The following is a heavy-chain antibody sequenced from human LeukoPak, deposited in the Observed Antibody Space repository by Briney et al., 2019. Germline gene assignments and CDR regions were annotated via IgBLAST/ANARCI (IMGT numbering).Heavy chain of an antibody. V-gene: IGHV3-30*18. J-gene: IGHJ4*02. CDR1: GFTFSSYG. CDR2: ISYDGSNK. Sequence: XGGSLRLSCAASGFTFSSYGMHWVRQAPGKGLEWVAVISYDGSNKYYADSVKGRFTISRDNSKNTLYLQMNSLRAEDTAVYYCAKDSGTYGDRSWLDYWGQGTLVTVSS. D-gene: IGHD4-17*01. CDR3: AKDSGTYGDRSWLDY.